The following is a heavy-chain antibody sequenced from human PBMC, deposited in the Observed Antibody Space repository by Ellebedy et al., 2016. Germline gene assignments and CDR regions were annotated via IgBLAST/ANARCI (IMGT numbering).Heavy chain of an antibody. Sequence: GGSLRLSXVASGLSFGNFFMTWVRQAPGGGLEWVSTISGDGDTTFSADSVKGRFTISRDNFRNTLYLQMNSLRAEDTAVYYCYYGHYSGSWGQGTLVTVSS. CDR1: GLSFGNFF. V-gene: IGHV3-23*01. J-gene: IGHJ4*02. CDR3: YYGHYSGS. CDR2: ISGDGDTT. D-gene: IGHD4-17*01.